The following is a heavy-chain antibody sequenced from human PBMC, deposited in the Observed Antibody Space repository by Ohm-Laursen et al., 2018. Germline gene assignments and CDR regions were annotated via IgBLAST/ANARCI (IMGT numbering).Heavy chain of an antibody. J-gene: IGHJ4*02. D-gene: IGHD5/OR15-5a*01. CDR3: VKDFRPDGLYDLDY. Sequence: SLRLSCAASGFNFGTYAMNWVRQAPGKGLEWVSVIVGNGGGISYADSVRGRFTISRDNSKNILYLQMSSLRPDDTAVYYCVKDFRPDGLYDLDYWGQGPLVTVSS. CDR2: IVGNGGGI. V-gene: IGHV3-23*01. CDR1: GFNFGTYA.